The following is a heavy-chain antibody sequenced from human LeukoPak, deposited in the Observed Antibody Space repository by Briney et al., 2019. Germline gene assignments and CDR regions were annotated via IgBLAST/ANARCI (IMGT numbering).Heavy chain of an antibody. CDR2: IIPIFGTA. CDR1: GGTFSSYA. D-gene: IGHD2-15*01. CDR3: ARGPLEYCSGGTCYSGRNWFDP. J-gene: IGHJ5*02. V-gene: IGHV1-69*05. Sequence: ASVKVSCKASGGTFSSYAISWVRQAPGQGLEWMGGIIPIFGTANYAQKFQGRVTMTRDTSISTVYMELRRLRYDDTAAYYCARGPLEYCSGGTCYSGRNWFDPWGQGTLVTVSS.